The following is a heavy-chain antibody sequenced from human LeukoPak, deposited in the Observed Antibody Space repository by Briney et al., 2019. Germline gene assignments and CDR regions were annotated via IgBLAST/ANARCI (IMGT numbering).Heavy chain of an antibody. CDR2: IYYSGST. J-gene: IGHJ4*02. D-gene: IGHD3-9*01. Sequence: SETLSLTCTVSGGPISSSSYYWGWIRQPPGKGLEWIGSIYYSGSTYYNPSLKSRVTISVDTSKNQFSLKLSSVTAADTAVYYCARHLLRHFDPFDYWGPGNLVTVSS. CDR1: GGPISSSSYY. V-gene: IGHV4-39*01. CDR3: ARHLLRHFDPFDY.